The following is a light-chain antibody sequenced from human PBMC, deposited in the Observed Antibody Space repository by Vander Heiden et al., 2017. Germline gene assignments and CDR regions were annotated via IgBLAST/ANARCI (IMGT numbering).Light chain of an antibody. Sequence: DIVMAQSPDSLAVSLGERAAIHCKSSQSVLYSSNNKNYLAWYQQKPGQPPKLLIYWASTRESGVPDRFVGSGSGTDFTLTISSLQAEDAAVYYCQQYYSTPRTFGQGTKVEIK. J-gene: IGKJ1*01. CDR1: QSVLYSSNNKNY. CDR2: WAS. CDR3: QQYYSTPRT. V-gene: IGKV4-1*01.